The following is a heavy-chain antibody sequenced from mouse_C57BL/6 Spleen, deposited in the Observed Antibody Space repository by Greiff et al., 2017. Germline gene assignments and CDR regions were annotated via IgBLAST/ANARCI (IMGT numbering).Heavy chain of an antibody. J-gene: IGHJ2*01. D-gene: IGHD1-1*01. Sequence: VQLQQPGAELVKPGASVKLSCKASGYTFTSYWMQWVKQRPGQGLEWIGEIDPSDSYTNYNQKFKGKATLTVDTSSSTAYMQLSSLTSEDSAVYYCARCHYYGSSYTYFDYWGQGTTLTVSS. CDR3: ARCHYYGSSYTYFDY. V-gene: IGHV1-50*01. CDR2: IDPSDSYT. CDR1: GYTFTSYW.